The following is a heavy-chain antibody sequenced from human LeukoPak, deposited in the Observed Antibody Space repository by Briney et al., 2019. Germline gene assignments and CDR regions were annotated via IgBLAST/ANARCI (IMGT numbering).Heavy chain of an antibody. V-gene: IGHV3-7*01. CDR3: ARGLDEGIAAAGDY. CDR1: GFTFSSYW. Sequence: GFLRLSCAASGFTFSSYWMSWVRQAPGKGLEWVANIKQDGSEKYYVDSVKGRFTISRDNAKNSLYLQMNSLRAEDTAMYYCARGLDEGIAAAGDYWGQGTLVTVSS. CDR2: IKQDGSEK. D-gene: IGHD6-13*01. J-gene: IGHJ4*02.